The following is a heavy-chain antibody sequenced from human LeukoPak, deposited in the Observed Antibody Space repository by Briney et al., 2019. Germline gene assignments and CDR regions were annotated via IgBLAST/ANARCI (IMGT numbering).Heavy chain of an antibody. CDR1: GFTFSSYE. V-gene: IGHV3-48*03. D-gene: IGHD3-22*01. Sequence: PGGSLRLSCAASGFTFSSYEMNWVRQAPGKGLKWVSYISSSGSTIYYADSVKGRFTISRDNAKNSLYLQMNSLRAEDTAVYYCARVAITMIVVPSYYMDVWGKGTTVTVSS. CDR2: ISSSGSTI. J-gene: IGHJ6*03. CDR3: ARVAITMIVVPSYYMDV.